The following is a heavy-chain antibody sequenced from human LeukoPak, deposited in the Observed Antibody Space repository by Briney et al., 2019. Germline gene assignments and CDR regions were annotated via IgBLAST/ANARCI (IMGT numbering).Heavy chain of an antibody. V-gene: IGHV3-30*02. CDR3: AISTRYYYYGMDV. CDR1: GFTFSSYG. Sequence: GGSLRLSCAASGFTFSSYGMHWVRQAPGKGLEWVAVIWYDGSNKYYADSVKGRFTISRDNSKNTLYLQMNSLRAEDTAVYYCAISTRYYYYGMDVWGQGTTVTVSS. CDR2: IWYDGSNK. J-gene: IGHJ6*02. D-gene: IGHD2-2*01.